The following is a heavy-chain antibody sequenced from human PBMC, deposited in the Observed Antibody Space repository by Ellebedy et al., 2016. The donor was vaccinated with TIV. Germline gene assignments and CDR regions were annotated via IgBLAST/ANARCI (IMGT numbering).Heavy chain of an antibody. J-gene: IGHJ4*02. CDR2: IYHFGTT. CDR3: ARVRRLTTLDS. V-gene: IGHV4-4*02. Sequence: SETLSLXXGVSGDSISSDYWWTWVRQPPEKGLEWIGEIYHFGTTNYNPSLKSRVTISVDKSKNQFSLGLTSMTAADTALYYCARVRRLTTLDSWGQGTLVTVSS. CDR1: GDSISSDYW. D-gene: IGHD1-14*01.